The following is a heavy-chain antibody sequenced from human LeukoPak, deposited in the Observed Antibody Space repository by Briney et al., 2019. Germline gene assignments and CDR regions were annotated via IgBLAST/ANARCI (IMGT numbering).Heavy chain of an antibody. D-gene: IGHD3-16*01. CDR1: GGSIDNYY. CDR2: ILYSGTT. Sequence: SETLSLTCTVSGGSIDNYYWSWIRQPPGEGLEWIGHILYSGTTSYTPSLRSRVTISLDASKKQFSLKLSSVTAADTAVYYCARLGRQYYYYYMDVWGKGTTVTVSS. J-gene: IGHJ6*03. V-gene: IGHV4-59*12. CDR3: ARLGRQYYYYYMDV.